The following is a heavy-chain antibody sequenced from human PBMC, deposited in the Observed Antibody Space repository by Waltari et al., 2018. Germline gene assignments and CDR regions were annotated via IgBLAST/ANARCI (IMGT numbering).Heavy chain of an antibody. J-gene: IGHJ4*02. CDR2: ISGSGGST. CDR3: AKEGEWLLLFGRVTAADY. CDR1: GFTVSSYA. D-gene: IGHD3-22*01. V-gene: IGHV3-23*04. Sequence: EVQLVESGGGLVQRGGSLRLSCAASGFTVSSYAMSWVRHAPGKGLEWVPAISGSGGSTYYADSVKGRFTISRDNSKNTLYLQMNSLRAEDTAVYYCAKEGEWLLLFGRVTAADYWGQGTLVTVSS.